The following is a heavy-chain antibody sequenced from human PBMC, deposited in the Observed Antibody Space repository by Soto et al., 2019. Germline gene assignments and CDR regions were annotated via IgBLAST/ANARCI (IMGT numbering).Heavy chain of an antibody. J-gene: IGHJ4*02. D-gene: IGHD3-22*01. CDR3: TRHLDYYDSSGYWPFDY. Sequence: VQLVESGGGLVQPGGSLKLSCAASGFTFSGSAMHWVRQASGKGLEWVGRIRSKANSYATAYAASVKGRFTISRDDSKNTAYLQMNSLKTEDTAVYYCTRHLDYYDSSGYWPFDYWGQGTLVTVSS. CDR1: GFTFSGSA. CDR2: IRSKANSYAT. V-gene: IGHV3-73*02.